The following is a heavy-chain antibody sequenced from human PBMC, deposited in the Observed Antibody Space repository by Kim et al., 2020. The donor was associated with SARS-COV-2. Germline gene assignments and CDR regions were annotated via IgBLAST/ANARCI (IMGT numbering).Heavy chain of an antibody. CDR3: AKGSNYYGSGSYLSY. Sequence: DSVKGRFTISRDNSKNPLYLQMNSLRAEDTAVYYCAKGSNYYGSGSYLSYWGQGTLVTVSS. V-gene: IGHV3-23*01. J-gene: IGHJ4*02. D-gene: IGHD3-10*01.